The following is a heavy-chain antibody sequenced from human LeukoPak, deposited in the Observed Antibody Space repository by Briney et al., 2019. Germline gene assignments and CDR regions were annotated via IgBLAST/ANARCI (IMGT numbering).Heavy chain of an antibody. J-gene: IGHJ4*02. Sequence: GGSLRLSCSASGFTFSIYAMHWVRQAPGKGLEYVSAISSNGVSTYYADSVKGRFTISRDNSKNTLYLQMNSLRGEDTAIYYCANPQSRGYDYLDYWGQGTLVTVSS. CDR3: ANPQSRGYDYLDY. V-gene: IGHV3-64*04. CDR1: GFTFSIYA. D-gene: IGHD5-12*01. CDR2: ISSNGVST.